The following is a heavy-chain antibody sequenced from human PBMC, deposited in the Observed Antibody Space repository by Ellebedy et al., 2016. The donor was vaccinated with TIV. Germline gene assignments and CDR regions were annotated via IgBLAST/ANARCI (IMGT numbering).Heavy chain of an antibody. Sequence: GESLKISXAASGFTFSSYGMHWVRQAPGKGLEWVAVIWYDGSNKYYADSVKGRFTISRDNSKNTLYLQMNSPRAEDTAVYYCAREGYGSSWDAITYYFDYWGQGTLVTVSS. CDR1: GFTFSSYG. V-gene: IGHV3-33*01. J-gene: IGHJ4*02. D-gene: IGHD6-13*01. CDR3: AREGYGSSWDAITYYFDY. CDR2: IWYDGSNK.